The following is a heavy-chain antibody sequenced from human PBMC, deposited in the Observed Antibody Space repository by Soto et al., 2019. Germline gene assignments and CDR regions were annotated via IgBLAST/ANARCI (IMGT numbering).Heavy chain of an antibody. CDR1: GGSISSHY. CDR3: AHSSGWYKRAFDY. D-gene: IGHD6-19*01. J-gene: IGHJ4*02. V-gene: IGHV4-59*11. Sequence: SETLSLTCTVSGGSISSHYWSWIRQPPGQGLEWIGYIYYSGSTNYNPSLKSRVTISVDTSKNQFSLKLSSVTAADTAVYYCAHSSGWYKRAFDYWGQGTLVTVSS. CDR2: IYYSGST.